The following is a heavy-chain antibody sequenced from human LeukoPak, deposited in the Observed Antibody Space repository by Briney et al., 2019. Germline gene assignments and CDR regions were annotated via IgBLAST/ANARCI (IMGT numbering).Heavy chain of an antibody. V-gene: IGHV1-46*01. D-gene: IGHD3-22*01. J-gene: IGHJ4*02. CDR2: IDPSGGST. Sequence: GASVKVSCKASGYTFTTYCLHWVRQAPGQGLEWMGLIDPSGGSTSYEQKFQGRVTITRDTSTSTMYMELNSLRSEDTALYYCARAGSAYYLLDYWGQGTLVTVSS. CDR1: GYTFTTYC. CDR3: ARAGSAYYLLDY.